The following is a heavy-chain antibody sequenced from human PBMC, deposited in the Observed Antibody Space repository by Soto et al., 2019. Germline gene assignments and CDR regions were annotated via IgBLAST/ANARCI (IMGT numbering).Heavy chain of an antibody. Sequence: QMQLVQSGPEVKKPGTSVKVSCKASGFTFSSSAVHWVRQARGHRLEGIGWIVVGNSNTNYARGLPERVSITRDMSTSTAYMEVSGLRSEDTAVYYCAAVVGGYIYGSGKYWGQGTLVTVSS. CDR3: AAVVGGYIYGSGKY. J-gene: IGHJ4*02. CDR1: GFTFSSSA. V-gene: IGHV1-58*01. D-gene: IGHD5-18*01. CDR2: IVVGNSNT.